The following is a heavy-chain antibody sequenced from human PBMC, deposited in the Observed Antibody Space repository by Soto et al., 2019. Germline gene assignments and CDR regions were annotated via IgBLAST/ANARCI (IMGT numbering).Heavy chain of an antibody. CDR1: GCTFSTST. V-gene: IGHV1-18*01. D-gene: IGHD4-17*01. Sequence: QVQLVQSGPEVKKPGASVRVSCQASGCTFSTSTISWVRQAPGQGLEWMGWVRPSNGNTNYAPKLQGRVTMTTDTSTSTAYMELRNLRSDDTAVYYCASADYGDNDYWGQGTLVTVSS. J-gene: IGHJ4*02. CDR2: VRPSNGNT. CDR3: ASADYGDNDY.